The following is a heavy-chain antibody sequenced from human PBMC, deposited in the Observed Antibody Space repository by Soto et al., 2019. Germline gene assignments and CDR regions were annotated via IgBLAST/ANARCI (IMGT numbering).Heavy chain of an antibody. CDR2: MNPNSGNT. V-gene: IGHV1-8*01. Sequence: QVQLVQSGAEVKKPGASVKVSCKASGYTFTSYDVIWVRQATGQGLEWMGWMNPNSGNTGYAQNFQDRVTMTRNTPINTAYMDVNDLRSEDTAVYYCARSRGDGGMDVWGQGTTVTVSS. D-gene: IGHD3-10*01. CDR1: GYTFTSYD. J-gene: IGHJ6*02. CDR3: ARSRGDGGMDV.